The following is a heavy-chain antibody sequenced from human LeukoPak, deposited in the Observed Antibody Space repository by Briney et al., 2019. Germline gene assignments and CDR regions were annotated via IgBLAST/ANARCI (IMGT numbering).Heavy chain of an antibody. CDR1: GFTFSSYW. Sequence: PGGSLRLSCAASGFTFSSYWMSWVRQAPGKGLEWVAYMNQLGNEKNYVDSVKGRFTISRDNAKNSLYLQMNSLRAEDTAVYYCARGTYYYEFWGQGTLVTVSS. V-gene: IGHV3-7*04. J-gene: IGHJ4*02. D-gene: IGHD3-16*01. CDR2: MNQLGNEK. CDR3: ARGTYYYEF.